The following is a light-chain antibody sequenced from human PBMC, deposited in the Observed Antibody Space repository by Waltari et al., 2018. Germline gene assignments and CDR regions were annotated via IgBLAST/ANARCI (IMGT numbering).Light chain of an antibody. Sequence: QSALTQPPSASGSPGQSVTISCTGPSSDVGAWHYVSWYQQHPGKAPKLMISEVDKRPSGVPDRFSGSKSDNTASLTVSGLQPEDEADYYCSSYAGSNNVVFGGGTKLTVL. CDR1: SSDVGAWHY. CDR3: SSYAGSNNVV. J-gene: IGLJ2*01. CDR2: EVD. V-gene: IGLV2-8*01.